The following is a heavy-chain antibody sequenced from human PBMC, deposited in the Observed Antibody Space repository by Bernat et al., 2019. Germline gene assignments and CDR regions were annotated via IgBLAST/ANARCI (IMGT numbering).Heavy chain of an antibody. CDR3: AKDYRAGEQQLGPLNYYYYGMDV. Sequence: QVQLVESGGGVVQPGRSLRLSCAASGFTFSSYDVHWVRQAPGKGLEWVAVISYDGSNKYYADSVKGRFTISRDNSKNTLYLQMNSLRAEDTAVYYCAKDYRAGEQQLGPLNYYYYGMDVWGQGTTVTVSS. CDR1: GFTFSSYD. D-gene: IGHD6-13*01. CDR2: ISYDGSNK. J-gene: IGHJ6*02. V-gene: IGHV3-30*18.